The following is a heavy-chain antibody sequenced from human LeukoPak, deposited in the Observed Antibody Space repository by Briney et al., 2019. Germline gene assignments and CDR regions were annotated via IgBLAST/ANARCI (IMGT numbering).Heavy chain of an antibody. CDR1: GYTFTSYY. CDR2: INPSGGST. CDR3: ARDGTAMANYYGMDV. Sequence: ASVKVSCKASGYTFTSYYMHWVRQAPGQGLEWMGIINPSGGSTSYAQKFQGRVTITRDTSTSTVYMELSSLRSEDTAVYYCARDGTAMANYYGMDVWGQGTMVTVSS. J-gene: IGHJ6*02. V-gene: IGHV1-46*01. D-gene: IGHD5-18*01.